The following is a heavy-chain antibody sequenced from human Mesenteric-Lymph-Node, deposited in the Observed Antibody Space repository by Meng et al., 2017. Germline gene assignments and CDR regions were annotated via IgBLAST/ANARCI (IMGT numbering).Heavy chain of an antibody. Sequence: QLQQWGAGLVKPSQTLSLTCAVYGGSFSGYYWSWIRQPPGKGLEWIGEINHSGSTNYNPSLKSRVTISVDTSKNQFSLKLRFVTAADTAVYYCAREGRSHQVGVSVYWGQGNLVTVSS. J-gene: IGHJ4*02. D-gene: IGHD2-21*01. CDR3: AREGRSHQVGVSVY. CDR2: INHSGST. V-gene: IGHV4-34*01. CDR1: GGSFSGYY.